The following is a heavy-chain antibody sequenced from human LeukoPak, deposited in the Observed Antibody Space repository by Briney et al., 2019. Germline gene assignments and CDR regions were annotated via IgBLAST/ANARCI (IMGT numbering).Heavy chain of an antibody. CDR3: ARVLAIFGLDTTDFYMDV. D-gene: IGHD3/OR15-3a*01. CDR2: TSGSI. V-gene: IGHV4-59*11. Sequence: SETLSLTCAVSGASISSHYWSWVRQPPGKGLEWIGYTSGSISDNPSLKSRVAVSVDPSQNQVSLSLTSVTAADTAVYYCARVLAIFGLDTTDFYMDVWGKGTTVTVSS. CDR1: GASISSHY. J-gene: IGHJ6*03.